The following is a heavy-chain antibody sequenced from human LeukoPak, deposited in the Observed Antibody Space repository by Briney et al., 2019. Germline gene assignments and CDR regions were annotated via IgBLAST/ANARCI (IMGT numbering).Heavy chain of an antibody. J-gene: IGHJ4*02. CDR3: ARVPAFGGVIVTPYHFDY. CDR2: IYSGRNT. CDR1: GFTVNNNY. D-gene: IGHD3-16*02. Sequence: GGSLRLSCAASGFTVNNNYMSWVRQAPRKGLEWVSFIYSGRNTYYAASVKGRFTISRDNSKNTLYLQMNSLKAEDTAVYYCARVPAFGGVIVTPYHFDYWGQGTLVTVST. V-gene: IGHV3-53*01.